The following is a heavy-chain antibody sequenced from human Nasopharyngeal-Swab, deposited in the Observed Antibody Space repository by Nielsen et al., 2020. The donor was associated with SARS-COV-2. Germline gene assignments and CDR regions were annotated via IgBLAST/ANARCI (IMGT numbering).Heavy chain of an antibody. Sequence: GESLKTSCAASGFTFSSYSMNWVRQAPGKGLEWVSSISSSSSYIYYADSVKGRFTISRDNAKNSLYLQMNSLRAEDTAVYYCARGEVITYFDYWGQGTLVTVSS. CDR2: ISSSSSYI. J-gene: IGHJ4*02. D-gene: IGHD3-22*01. V-gene: IGHV3-21*01. CDR3: ARGEVITYFDY. CDR1: GFTFSSYS.